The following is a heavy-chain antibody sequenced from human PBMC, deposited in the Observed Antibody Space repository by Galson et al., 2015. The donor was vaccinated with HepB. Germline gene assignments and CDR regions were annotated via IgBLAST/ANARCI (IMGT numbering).Heavy chain of an antibody. Sequence: SLRLSCAASGFTFSSLGMTWVRQAPEKGLECVSAIGVSSSKTDYVESVKGRFTISRDNSKNMLYLQMNSLRVEDTAVYYCAKGTTNIDYWGQGTLVTVSS. CDR3: AKGTTNIDY. CDR1: GFTFSSLG. CDR2: IGVSSSKT. V-gene: IGHV3-23*01. J-gene: IGHJ4*02. D-gene: IGHD1-1*01.